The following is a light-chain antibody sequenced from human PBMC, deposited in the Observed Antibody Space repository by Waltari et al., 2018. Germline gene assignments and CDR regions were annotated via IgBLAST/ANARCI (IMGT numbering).Light chain of an antibody. Sequence: QSVLTQPPSASGTPGQRVTISCSGSSSNTGSHYVYWYPQLPGTAPKLLIYRNDQRPSGVPDRFSGSKSGTSASLAISVLRSEDEADYYCAAWDNSLSGPAFGGGTKLTVL. CDR1: SSNTGSHY. V-gene: IGLV1-47*01. CDR2: RND. CDR3: AAWDNSLSGPA. J-gene: IGLJ2*01.